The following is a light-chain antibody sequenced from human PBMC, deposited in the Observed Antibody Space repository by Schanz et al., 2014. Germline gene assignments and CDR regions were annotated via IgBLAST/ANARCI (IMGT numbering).Light chain of an antibody. V-gene: IGKV3-20*01. CDR3: QQYDNSLPWT. J-gene: IGKJ1*01. CDR1: QSVSSN. Sequence: ETVMTQSPATLSVSPGERATLSCRASQSVSSNLAWYQQKPGQAPRLLIYGASSRATGIPDRFSGSGSGTDFTLTISRLEPEDFAMYYCQQYDNSLPWTFGRGTKVEIK. CDR2: GAS.